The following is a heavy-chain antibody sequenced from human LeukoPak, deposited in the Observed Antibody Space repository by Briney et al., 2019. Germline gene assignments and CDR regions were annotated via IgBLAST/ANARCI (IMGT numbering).Heavy chain of an antibody. CDR2: INPSGGST. CDR3: ARDEGLRHWYFDL. D-gene: IGHD4-17*01. V-gene: IGHV1-46*01. Sequence: ASVKVSCKASGYTFTSYYMHWVRQAPGQGLEWMGIINPSGGSTSYAQKFQGRVTMTRDTSTNTVYMELSGLRSEDTAVYYYARDEGLRHWYFDLWGRGTLVTFSS. J-gene: IGHJ2*01. CDR1: GYTFTSYY.